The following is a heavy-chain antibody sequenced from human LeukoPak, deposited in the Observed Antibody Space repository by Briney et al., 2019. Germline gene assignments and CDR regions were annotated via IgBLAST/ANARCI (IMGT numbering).Heavy chain of an antibody. D-gene: IGHD3-9*01. CDR1: GFTFSSYA. CDR3: ACLIARYDILTGYYRD. Sequence: GGSLRLSCAASGFTFSSYAMSWVRQAPGKGLEWVSAISGSGGSTYYADSVKGRFTISRDNSKNTLYLQMNSLRAEDTAVYYWACLIARYDILTGYYRDWGQGTLVTVSS. V-gene: IGHV3-23*01. CDR2: ISGSGGST. J-gene: IGHJ4*02.